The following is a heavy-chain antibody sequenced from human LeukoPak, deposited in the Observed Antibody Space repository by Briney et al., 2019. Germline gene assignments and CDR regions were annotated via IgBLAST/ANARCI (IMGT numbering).Heavy chain of an antibody. CDR3: ASLAAAENFDY. V-gene: IGHV3-21*01. D-gene: IGHD6-13*01. Sequence: AGGSLRLSCAASGFTFSSYSMNWVRQAPGKGLEWVSSISSSSSYIYYADSVKGRFTISRDNAKNSLYLQMNSLRAEDTAVYYCASLAAAENFDYWGQGTLVTVSS. CDR2: ISSSSSYI. CDR1: GFTFSSYS. J-gene: IGHJ4*02.